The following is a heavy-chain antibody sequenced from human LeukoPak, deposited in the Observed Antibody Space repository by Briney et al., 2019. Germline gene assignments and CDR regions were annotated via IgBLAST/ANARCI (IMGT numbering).Heavy chain of an antibody. CDR3: ARDSNCGGDCYYDY. D-gene: IGHD2-21*02. CDR1: GGTFSSYA. V-gene: IGHV1-69*13. J-gene: IGHJ4*02. Sequence: GASVKVSCKASGGTFSSYAISWVRQAPGQGLEWMGGIIPIFGTANYAQKFQGRVTITADESTSTAYMEMSSLRSEDTAVYYCARDSNCGGDCYYDYWGQGTLVTVSS. CDR2: IIPIFGTA.